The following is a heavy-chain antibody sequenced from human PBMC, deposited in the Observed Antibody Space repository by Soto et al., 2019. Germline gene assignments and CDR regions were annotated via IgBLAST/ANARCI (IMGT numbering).Heavy chain of an antibody. CDR1: GGSISSSRW. V-gene: IGHV4-4*02. J-gene: IGHJ4*02. CDR2: VYHSGSA. Sequence: QVLLQQSGPGLVKPSGTLSLTCGISGGSISSSRWWSWVRQSPGKGLEWLGEVYHSGSANYNPSLMSRLSISVDRSRNNWSLNLTSLTAADTAVYYCARDVRRYYSDQFDSWGQGTVVIVSS. CDR3: ARDVRRYYSDQFDS. D-gene: IGHD4-17*01.